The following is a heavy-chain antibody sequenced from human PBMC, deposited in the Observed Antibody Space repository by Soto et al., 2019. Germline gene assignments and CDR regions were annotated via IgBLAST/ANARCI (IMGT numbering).Heavy chain of an antibody. J-gene: IGHJ5*02. D-gene: IGHD3-22*01. V-gene: IGHV5-10-1*01. Sequence: GESLKISCKGSAYTFTSYWISWVRQMPGKGLEWMGRIEPSDSYTNYSPSLQGHVTISVDKSVSTAYLHWGSLKASDTAMYHCARWGDDDSWFDLWGQGTLVTV. CDR3: ARWGDDDSWFDL. CDR2: IEPSDSYT. CDR1: AYTFTSYW.